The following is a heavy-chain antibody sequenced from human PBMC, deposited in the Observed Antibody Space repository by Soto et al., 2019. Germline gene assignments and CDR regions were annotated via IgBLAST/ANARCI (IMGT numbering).Heavy chain of an antibody. CDR2: IIPIFGTA. J-gene: IGHJ4*02. CDR1: GGTFSSYA. Sequence: QVQLVQSGAEVKKPGSSVKVSCKASGGTFSSYAISWVRQAPGQGLEWMGGIIPIFGTANYAQKFQGRVTITADKSTSTAYMELSSLRSEDTAVYYYARGEGYSGYEIPSYFDYWGQGTLVTVSS. D-gene: IGHD5-12*01. V-gene: IGHV1-69*06. CDR3: ARGEGYSGYEIPSYFDY.